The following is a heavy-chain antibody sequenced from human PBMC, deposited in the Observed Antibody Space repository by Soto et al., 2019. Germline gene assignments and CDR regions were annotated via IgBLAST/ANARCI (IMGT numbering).Heavy chain of an antibody. Sequence: EVQVVESGGGLVQPGGSLRLSCAASGFTFSRYGMHWVRQATGRGLEWVSGIGTSGDTYYAGSVKGRFTISRENAKNSVYLQMNSLRAGDTAVYYCARGALGFDPWGQGTLVAVSS. CDR2: IGTSGDT. J-gene: IGHJ5*02. CDR3: ARGALGFDP. V-gene: IGHV3-13*04. CDR1: GFTFSRYG. D-gene: IGHD6-6*01.